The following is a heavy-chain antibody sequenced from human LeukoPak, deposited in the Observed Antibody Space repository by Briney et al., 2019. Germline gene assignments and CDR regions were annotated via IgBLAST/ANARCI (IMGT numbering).Heavy chain of an antibody. J-gene: IGHJ6*02. Sequence: PGGSLRLSCAASGFTFSSYGMSWVRQAPGKGLEWVSTINGGPDDNTDYADSVKGRFTISRDNSRNTLYLQMNSLRADDTAIYFCAKDFAISLRFGEDYYGMDVWGQGTTVTVSS. CDR2: INGGPDDNT. V-gene: IGHV3-23*01. CDR3: AKDFAISLRFGEDYYGMDV. D-gene: IGHD3-10*01. CDR1: GFTFSSYG.